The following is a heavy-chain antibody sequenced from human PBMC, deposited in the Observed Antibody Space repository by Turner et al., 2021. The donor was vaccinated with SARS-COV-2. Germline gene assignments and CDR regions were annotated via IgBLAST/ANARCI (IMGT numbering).Heavy chain of an antibody. J-gene: IGHJ4*02. CDR1: GGSIRSSSYC. Sequence: QLQLQESGPGPVKPSETLSLTCTVPGGSIRSSSYCWGWIRQPPGKGLEWIGSMYYRGSTYYNPSLKSRVTISVDTSKNQFSLKLSSVTAADTAVYYCARSRLSGVDDYWGQGTLVTVSS. V-gene: IGHV4-39*01. D-gene: IGHD3-3*01. CDR3: ARSRLSGVDDY. CDR2: MYYRGST.